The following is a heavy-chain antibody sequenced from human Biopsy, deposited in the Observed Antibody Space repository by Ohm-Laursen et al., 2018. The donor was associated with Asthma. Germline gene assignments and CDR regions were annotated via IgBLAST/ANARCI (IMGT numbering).Heavy chain of an antibody. CDR3: ARRGGVRRYFDY. V-gene: IGHV4-30-4*01. Sequence: SQTLSLTYSVSGGSIGSGAYYWSWVRQPPGKGLEWIGYIYYIGSTYYNPSLKSRVAISLDTSKNQFSLKLSSVTAADTAVYFCARRGGVRRYFDYWGQGTLVTVSS. D-gene: IGHD3-16*01. CDR2: IYYIGST. CDR1: GGSIGSGAYY. J-gene: IGHJ4*02.